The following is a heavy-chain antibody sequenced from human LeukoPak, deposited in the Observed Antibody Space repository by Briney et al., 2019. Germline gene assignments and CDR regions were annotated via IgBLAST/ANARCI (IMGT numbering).Heavy chain of an antibody. Sequence: PGGSLRLSCAASGFAFSSYWMHWVRQVPGEGLVWLSRINGDGSYTKYADSVKGRFTISRDNAQNTLFLQMNSLSAEDTAVYFCARDKSEYDSSGRGDYWGQGTPVTVSS. CDR2: INGDGSYT. CDR1: GFAFSSYW. J-gene: IGHJ4*02. CDR3: ARDKSEYDSSGRGDY. V-gene: IGHV3-74*03. D-gene: IGHD3-22*01.